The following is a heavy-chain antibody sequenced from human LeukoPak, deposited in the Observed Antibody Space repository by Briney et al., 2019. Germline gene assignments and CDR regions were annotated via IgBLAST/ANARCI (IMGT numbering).Heavy chain of an antibody. J-gene: IGHJ5*02. V-gene: IGHV3-43*02. CDR1: GFTFDDYA. Sequence: GGSLRLSCAASGFTFDDYAMHWVRQAPGKGLEWVSLISGDGGSTYYADSVKGRFTISRDNSKNSLYLQMNNLRTEDTALYYCAKDSSSWPNNWFDPWGQGTLVTVSS. CDR3: AKDSSSWPNNWFDP. CDR2: ISGDGGST. D-gene: IGHD6-13*01.